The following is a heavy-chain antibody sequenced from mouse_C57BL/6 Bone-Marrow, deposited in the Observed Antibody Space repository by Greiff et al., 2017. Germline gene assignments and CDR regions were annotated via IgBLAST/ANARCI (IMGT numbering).Heavy chain of an antibody. CDR3: ARKSYYSNPWFAY. CDR2: IYPGDGDT. D-gene: IGHD2-5*01. J-gene: IGHJ3*01. V-gene: IGHV1-80*01. Sequence: QVQLKESGAELVKPGASVKISCKASGYAFSSYWMNWVKQRPGKGLAWIGQIYPGDGDTNYNGKFKGKATLTADKSSSTAYMQLSSLTSEDSAVYFCARKSYYSNPWFAYWGQGTLVTVSA. CDR1: GYAFSSYW.